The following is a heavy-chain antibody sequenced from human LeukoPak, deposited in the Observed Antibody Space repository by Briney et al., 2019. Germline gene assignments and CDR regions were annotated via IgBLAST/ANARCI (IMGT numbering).Heavy chain of an antibody. CDR2: IYYSGST. J-gene: IGHJ4*02. V-gene: IGHV4-59*08. CDR3: ARAVSGRFDY. CDR1: GGSMSPYH. Sequence: SETLSLTCTVSGGSMSPYHWGWIRQPPGKGLEWTGYIYYSGSTNYNPSLSSRDTISVDTSKNQFSLRLSSVTAADTAIYYCARAVSGRFDYWGQGTLVTVSS. D-gene: IGHD6-19*01.